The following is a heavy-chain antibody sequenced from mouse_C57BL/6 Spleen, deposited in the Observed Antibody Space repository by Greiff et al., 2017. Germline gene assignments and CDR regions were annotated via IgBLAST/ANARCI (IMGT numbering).Heavy chain of an antibody. CDR1: GYSITSGYY. Sequence: ESGPGLVKPSQSLSLTCSVTGYSITSGYYWNWIRQFPGNKLEWMGYISYDGSNNYNPSLKNRISITRDTSKNQFFLKLNSVTTEDTATYYCARDEDSSGFAYWGQGTLVTVSA. CDR3: ARDEDSSGFAY. D-gene: IGHD3-2*02. J-gene: IGHJ3*01. V-gene: IGHV3-6*01. CDR2: ISYDGSN.